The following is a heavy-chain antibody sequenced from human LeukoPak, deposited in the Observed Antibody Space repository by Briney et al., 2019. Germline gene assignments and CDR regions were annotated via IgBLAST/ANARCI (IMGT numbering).Heavy chain of an antibody. CDR1: GGTFSSYA. J-gene: IGHJ6*03. D-gene: IGHD3-3*01. Sequence: VASVKVSCKASGGTFSSYAISWVRQAPGQGLEWMGGIIPIFGTANYAQKFQGRVTITADESTSTAYMELSSLRSEDTAVYYCARTPRGDYDFWSGYYQNYYYCYMDVWGKGTTVTVSS. V-gene: IGHV1-69*13. CDR2: IIPIFGTA. CDR3: ARTPRGDYDFWSGYYQNYYYCYMDV.